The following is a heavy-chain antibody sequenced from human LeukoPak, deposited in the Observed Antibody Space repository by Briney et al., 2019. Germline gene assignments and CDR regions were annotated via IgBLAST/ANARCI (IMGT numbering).Heavy chain of an antibody. CDR2: SDPEDVET. V-gene: IGHV1-24*01. J-gene: IGHJ4*02. Sequence: ASVKVSCKVSGYTLTELAIHWVRQAPGKGLEWMGGSDPEDVETIYAQKFQGRVTMTEDTYTDTAYMELSSLRSEDTAVYYCATYSGYAAYWGQGTLVSVPS. CDR3: ATYSGYAAY. CDR1: GYTLTELA. D-gene: IGHD5-12*01.